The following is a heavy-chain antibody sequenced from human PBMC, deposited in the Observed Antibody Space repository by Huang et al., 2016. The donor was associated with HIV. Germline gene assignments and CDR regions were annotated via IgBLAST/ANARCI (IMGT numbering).Heavy chain of an antibody. CDR3: AKDGADEEWDIDY. D-gene: IGHD1-26*01. CDR1: GFSFSTYG. J-gene: IGHJ4*02. CDR2: ISYDGSNK. Sequence: VQLVESGGGVVQPGRSLRLACAASGFSFSTYGLLWVRQAPGKGLAWVAVISYDGSNKYYAHSVKGRFTISRDTAENKVYLQMNSLRHEDTAVYYCAKDGADEEWDIDYWGQGTLVTVSS. V-gene: IGHV3-30*18.